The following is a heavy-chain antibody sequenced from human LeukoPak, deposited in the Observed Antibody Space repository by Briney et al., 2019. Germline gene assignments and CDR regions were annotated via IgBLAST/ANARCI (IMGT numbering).Heavy chain of an antibody. CDR1: GFTFSRYW. D-gene: IGHD3-22*01. J-gene: IGHJ4*02. CDR3: ARGQSGFLDY. CDR2: INQDGSEE. V-gene: IGHV3-7*04. Sequence: EGSLRLSCAASGFTFSRYWMSWVRQAPGKGLEWVANINQDGSEEYYVDSVKGRFTISRDDAKNSLYLQMNSLRAEDTAVYYCARGQSGFLDYWGQGTMVTVSS.